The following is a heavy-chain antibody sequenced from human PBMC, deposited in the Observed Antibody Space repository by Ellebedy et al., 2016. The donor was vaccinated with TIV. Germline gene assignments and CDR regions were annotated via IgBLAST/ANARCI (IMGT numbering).Heavy chain of an antibody. V-gene: IGHV3-23*01. Sequence: GGSLRLSXAASGFTFRTYAMSWVRQAPGRGLEWVSSISGSGDSTDYADSVRGRFNIYRDNDNDNLFLEVNNLRVEDSAVYYCAKVGLHVYNYWYFDLWGRGTQVTVSS. CDR2: ISGSGDST. J-gene: IGHJ2*01. D-gene: IGHD5-24*01. CDR1: GFTFRTYA. CDR3: AKVGLHVYNYWYFDL.